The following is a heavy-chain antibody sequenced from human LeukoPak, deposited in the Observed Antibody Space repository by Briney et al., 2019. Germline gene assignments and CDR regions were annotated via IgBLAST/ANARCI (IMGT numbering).Heavy chain of an antibody. V-gene: IGHV3-23*01. CDR1: GFTFSSYG. CDR2: ISGSGGST. D-gene: IGHD6-19*01. Sequence: GVSLRLSCAASGFTFSSYGMSWVRQAPGKGLEWVSGISGSGGSTYYADSVKGRFTISRDNSKNTLYLQMNSLRAEDTAVYYCAKDRGSGWYDGDFWGQGTLVTVSS. CDR3: AKDRGSGWYDGDF. J-gene: IGHJ4*02.